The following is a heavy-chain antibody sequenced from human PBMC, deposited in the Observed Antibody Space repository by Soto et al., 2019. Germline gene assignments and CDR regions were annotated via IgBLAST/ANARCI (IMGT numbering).Heavy chain of an antibody. CDR1: GFIFSGFA. D-gene: IGHD1-26*01. CDR3: ARDFTQVGPLDF. J-gene: IGHJ4*02. V-gene: IGHV3-33*01. CDR2: IRYDGTEK. Sequence: PGGSLRLSCAASGFIFSGFALHWVRQAPGKGLEWVAVIRYDGTEKYNGDSVKGRFTISRDNSKNTVYLEMTSLKAEDTAVYYCARDFTQVGPLDFWGQGTLVTVSS.